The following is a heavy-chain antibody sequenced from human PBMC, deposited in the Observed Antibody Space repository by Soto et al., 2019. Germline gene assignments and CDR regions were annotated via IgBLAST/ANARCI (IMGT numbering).Heavy chain of an antibody. Sequence: GGSLRLSCAASGFTFSSYSMNWVRQAPGKGLEWVSSISSSSSYIYYADSVKGRFTISRDNAKNSLYLQMNSLRAEDTAVYYCARVGDCSSTSCYERYYYYYGMDVWGQGTTVTVSS. V-gene: IGHV3-21*01. J-gene: IGHJ6*02. CDR2: ISSSSSYI. CDR3: ARVGDCSSTSCYERYYYYYGMDV. CDR1: GFTFSSYS. D-gene: IGHD2-2*01.